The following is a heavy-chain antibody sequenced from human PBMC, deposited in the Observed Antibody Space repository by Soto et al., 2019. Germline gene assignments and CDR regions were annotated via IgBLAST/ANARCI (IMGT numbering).Heavy chain of an antibody. CDR3: AREVMYYDILTGAFDY. J-gene: IGHJ4*02. CDR1: GFTVSSNY. V-gene: IGHV3-66*01. CDR2: IYSGGST. Sequence: GSLKISCAASGFTVSSNYMSWVRQAPGKGLEWVSVIYSGGSTYYADSVKGRFTISRDNSKNTLYLQMNSLRAEDTAVYYCAREVMYYDILTGAFDYWGQGTLVTVSS. D-gene: IGHD3-9*01.